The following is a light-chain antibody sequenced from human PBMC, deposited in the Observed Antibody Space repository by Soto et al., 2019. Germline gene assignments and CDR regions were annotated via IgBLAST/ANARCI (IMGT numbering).Light chain of an antibody. J-gene: IGKJ4*01. CDR1: EDIASA. CDR3: QQFNSYLLT. CDR2: DAS. V-gene: IGKV1-13*02. Sequence: AIQLTQSPSSLSASVGDRVTITCRASEDIASALAWYQQRPGKTPTLLIYDASNLESGVPSRFTGSGSGTEFTLTISSLQPEDFATYYCQQFNSYLLTFGGGTKVEI.